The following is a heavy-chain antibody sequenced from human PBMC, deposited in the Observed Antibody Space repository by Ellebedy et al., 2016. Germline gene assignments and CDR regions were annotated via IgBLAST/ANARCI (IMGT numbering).Heavy chain of an antibody. J-gene: IGHJ4*02. V-gene: IGHV3-30*03. CDR1: GFTFSTYG. Sequence: GGSLRLXCAASGFTFSTYGMHWVRQAPGKGLEWLALISYDGADAYYADSVKGRFTISRDNSKNTLYLQINSLRTEDTGTYFCARELDYWGQGTLVTVSP. CDR2: ISYDGADA. CDR3: ARELDY.